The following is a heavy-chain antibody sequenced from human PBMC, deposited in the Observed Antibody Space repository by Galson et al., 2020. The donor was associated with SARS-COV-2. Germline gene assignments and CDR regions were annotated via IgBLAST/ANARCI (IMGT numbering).Heavy chain of an antibody. Sequence: GESLKISCAASGFTFDDYDMYWVRQAPGKGLEWVSLISGDGVTTYYADSVKGRFTISRDNGKNSLYLQMTSLRADDTAFYYCAKGGYGYGCFAYWGQGTLVTVSS. CDR1: GFTFDDYD. V-gene: IGHV3-43D*04. CDR3: AKGGYGYGCFAY. J-gene: IGHJ4*02. CDR2: ISGDGVTT. D-gene: IGHD5-18*01.